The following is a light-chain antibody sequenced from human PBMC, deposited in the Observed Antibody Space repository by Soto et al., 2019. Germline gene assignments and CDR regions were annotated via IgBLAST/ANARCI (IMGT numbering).Light chain of an antibody. CDR3: QQYGSSRFT. CDR2: GAS. J-gene: IGKJ3*01. V-gene: IGKV3-20*01. CDR1: HSVSSSY. Sequence: SELTQSPGTLSLSPGERATLSCRASHSVSSSYLAWYQQKPGQAPRLLIYGASSRATGIPDRFSGSGSGTDFTLTISRLEPEDFAVYYCQQYGSSRFTFGPGTKVDNK.